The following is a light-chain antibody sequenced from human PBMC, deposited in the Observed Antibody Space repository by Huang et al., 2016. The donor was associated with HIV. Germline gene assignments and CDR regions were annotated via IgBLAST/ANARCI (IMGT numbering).Light chain of an antibody. J-gene: IGKJ3*01. CDR1: QSISSY. V-gene: IGKV1-39*01. CDR2: GAS. CDR3: QQSYSTLFT. Sequence: DIQMTQSPSSLSASVGDRVTITCRASQSISSYLNWYQQKPGKAPKLLIYGASSLQSGVPSRFSCSGSGTDLTLTISSLQPEDFATYYCQQSYSTLFTFGPGTKMDIK.